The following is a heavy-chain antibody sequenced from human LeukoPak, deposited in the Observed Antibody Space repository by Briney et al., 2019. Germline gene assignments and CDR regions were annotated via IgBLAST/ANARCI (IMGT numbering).Heavy chain of an antibody. CDR1: GYTFTSYG. J-gene: IGHJ4*02. CDR2: ISAYNGNT. D-gene: IGHD3-10*01. CDR3: ARASELLWFGELVDY. V-gene: IGHV1-18*01. Sequence: ASVKVSCKASGYTFTSYGISWVRQAPGQGLEWMGWISAYNGNTNYAQKLQGRVTMTTDTSTSTAYMELRSLRSDDTAVYYCARASELLWFGELVDYWGQGTLSPSPQ.